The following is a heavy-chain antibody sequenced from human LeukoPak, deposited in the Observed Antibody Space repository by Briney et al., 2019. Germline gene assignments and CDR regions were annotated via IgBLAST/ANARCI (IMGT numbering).Heavy chain of an antibody. CDR2: MIGSGSST. CDR3: AELGITMIGGV. Sequence: GGSLRLSCAASGFTFSNHAMSWVRQAPGKGLEWVSAMIGSGSSTSYAGSVKGRFTISRDNAKNSLYLQMNSLRAEDTAVYYCAELGITMIGGVWGKGTTVTISS. J-gene: IGHJ6*04. V-gene: IGHV3-23*01. CDR1: GFTFSNHA. D-gene: IGHD3-10*02.